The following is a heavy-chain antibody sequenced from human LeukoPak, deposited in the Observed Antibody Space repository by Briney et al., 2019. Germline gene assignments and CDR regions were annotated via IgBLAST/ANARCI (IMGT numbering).Heavy chain of an antibody. D-gene: IGHD2-15*01. V-gene: IGHV3-21*01. CDR2: ISTSSSYI. J-gene: IGHJ5*02. CDR3: ARGADGVSSNSRGWFDP. Sequence: GGSLRLSCAASGFTFSSYAMNWVRRAPGKGLEWVSSISTSSSYIYYADSVRGRFTISRDNAKNSLYLQMNSLRAEDTAVYSCARGADGVSSNSRGWFDPWGQGTLVTVSS. CDR1: GFTFSSYA.